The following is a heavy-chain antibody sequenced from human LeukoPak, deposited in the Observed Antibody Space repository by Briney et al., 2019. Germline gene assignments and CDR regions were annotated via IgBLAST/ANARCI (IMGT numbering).Heavy chain of an antibody. CDR3: ARVRSSSSPYYYYYYYMDV. CDR1: GRSISSYY. J-gene: IGHJ6*03. D-gene: IGHD6-6*01. CDR2: IYYSGST. Sequence: SETLSLTCTVSGRSISSYYWSWIRQPPGKGLEWIGYIYYSGSTNYNPSLKSRVTISVDTSKNQFSLKLSSVTAADTAVYYCARVRSSSSPYYYYYYYMDVWGKGTTVTVSS. V-gene: IGHV4-59*01.